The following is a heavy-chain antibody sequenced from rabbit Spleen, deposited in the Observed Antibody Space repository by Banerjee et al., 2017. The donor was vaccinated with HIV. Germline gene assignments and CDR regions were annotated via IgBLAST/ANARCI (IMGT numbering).Heavy chain of an antibody. CDR1: GFDFSSYY. CDR2: IDPVFGSA. CDR3: ARGGSL. Sequence: QLKESGGGLVQPGGSLKLSCKASGFDFSSYYMSWVRQAPGKGLEWIGYIDPVFGSAYYASWVNGRFSISRENTQNTVSLQLNSLTAADTATYFCARGGSLWGQGTLVTVS. J-gene: IGHJ3*01. V-gene: IGHV1S7*01.